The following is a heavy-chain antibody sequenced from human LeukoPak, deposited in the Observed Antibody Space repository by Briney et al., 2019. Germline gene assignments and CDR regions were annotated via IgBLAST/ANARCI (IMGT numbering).Heavy chain of an antibody. D-gene: IGHD6-13*01. J-gene: IGHJ4*02. V-gene: IGHV1-18*01. CDR2: ISAYSGNT. Sequence: ASVKVSCKASGYTFTSYGISWVRQAPGQELEWMGWISAYSGNTNYALKFQGRVTMTTDTSTSTVYMELRSLTSDDTAVYYCARDEAAAGTFFDYWGQGTLVTVSS. CDR1: GYTFTSYG. CDR3: ARDEAAAGTFFDY.